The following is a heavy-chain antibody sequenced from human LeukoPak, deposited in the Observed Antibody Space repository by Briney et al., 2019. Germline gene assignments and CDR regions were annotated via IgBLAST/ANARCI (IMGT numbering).Heavy chain of an antibody. CDR3: ARRTDYYYGMDV. J-gene: IGHJ6*02. Sequence: KPSETLSHTCTVSGGSISSYYWSWIRQPPGKGLEWIGYIYYSGSTNYNPSLKSRVTISVDTSKNQFSLKLSSVTAADTAVYYCARRTDYYYGMDVWGQGTTVTVSS. CDR2: IYYSGST. CDR1: GGSISSYY. V-gene: IGHV4-59*08.